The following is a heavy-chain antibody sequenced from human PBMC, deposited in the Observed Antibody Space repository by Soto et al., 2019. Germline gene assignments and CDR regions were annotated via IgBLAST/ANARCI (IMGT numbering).Heavy chain of an antibody. CDR2: ISGDGLST. CDR1: GSTFTDFT. Sequence: EVQLLESGGGLVQPGGSLRLSCAGSGSTFTDFTMTWVRQAPGKGLEWVSAISGDGLSTYYAGSVKGRFTISRDNSKTTLYLQMNSLRAEDTAVYYCARRTDAFDIWGRGTMVTVSS. CDR3: ARRTDAFDI. V-gene: IGHV3-23*01. J-gene: IGHJ3*02.